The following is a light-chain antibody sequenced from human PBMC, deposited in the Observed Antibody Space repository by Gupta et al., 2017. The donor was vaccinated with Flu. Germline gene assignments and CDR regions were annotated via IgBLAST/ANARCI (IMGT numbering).Light chain of an antibody. CDR1: TSDVGGYNS. J-gene: IGLJ2*01. CDR3: SSYTSGSTLVVA. CDR2: DVS. Sequence: QSDLTHPAPMSQAPGQTMPISCPRPTSDVGGYNSVSWYQQRPGTAPKLMIYDVSNRPSGISNRFSGSKSGNTASLTISGLQAEDEADYYCSSYTSGSTLVVAFGGGTKLTVL. V-gene: IGLV2-14*01.